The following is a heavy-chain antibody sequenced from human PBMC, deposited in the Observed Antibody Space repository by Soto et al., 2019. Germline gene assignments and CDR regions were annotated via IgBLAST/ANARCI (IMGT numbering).Heavy chain of an antibody. CDR2: ISAYDGNT. Sequence: ASVKVSCKASGYTFTSYGISWVLQAPGQGLEWMGWISAYDGNTNYAQKLQGRVTMTTDTSTSTAYMELRSLRSDDTAVYYCARDTQYCISTSCYEGAYYYYGTDVWGQGTTVTVSS. V-gene: IGHV1-18*01. D-gene: IGHD2-2*01. CDR1: GYTFTSYG. CDR3: ARDTQYCISTSCYEGAYYYYGTDV. J-gene: IGHJ6*02.